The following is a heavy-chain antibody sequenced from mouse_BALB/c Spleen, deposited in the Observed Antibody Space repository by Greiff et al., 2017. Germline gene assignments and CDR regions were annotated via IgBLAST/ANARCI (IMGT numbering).Heavy chain of an antibody. CDR3: ARVGRGFGDY. V-gene: IGHV1-77*01. Sequence: QVQLQQSGAELARPGASVKLSCKASGYTFTDYYINWVKQRTGQGLEWIGEIYPGSGNTYYNEKFKGKATLTADKSSSTAYMQLSSLTSEDSAVYFCARVGRGFGDYRGQGTTLTVSS. CDR1: GYTFTDYY. D-gene: IGHD3-1*01. CDR2: IYPGSGNT. J-gene: IGHJ2*01.